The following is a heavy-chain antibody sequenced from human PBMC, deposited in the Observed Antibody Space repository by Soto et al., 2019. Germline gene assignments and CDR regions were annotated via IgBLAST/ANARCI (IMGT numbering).Heavy chain of an antibody. J-gene: IGHJ4*02. CDR1: GFTFSSYW. CDR3: ARDLEYSSFIEQPFDY. V-gene: IGHV3-7*03. Sequence: GGSLRLSCAASGFTFSSYWMSWVRQAPGKGLEWVANIKQDGSEKYYVDSVKGRFTISRDNAKNSLYLQMNSLRAEDTAVYYCARDLEYSSFIEQPFDYWGQGNLVTVSS. D-gene: IGHD6-6*01. CDR2: IKQDGSEK.